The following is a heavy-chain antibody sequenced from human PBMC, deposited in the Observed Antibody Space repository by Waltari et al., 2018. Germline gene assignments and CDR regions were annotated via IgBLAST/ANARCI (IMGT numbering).Heavy chain of an antibody. V-gene: IGHV3-7*04. J-gene: IGHJ4*02. CDR3: VRGAGWLLEY. CDR2: QKQDGSRE. D-gene: IGHD3-10*01. CDR1: GFTFSNFW. Sequence: EVHLVESGGGLVQPGGSLRLSCAASGFTFSNFWVNWARQAPGEGAEWVANQKQDGSREYYVDSVKGRFTIARDNAKNSLYLQMNSLRVEDTAVYYGVRGAGWLLEYWGQGTLATVSS.